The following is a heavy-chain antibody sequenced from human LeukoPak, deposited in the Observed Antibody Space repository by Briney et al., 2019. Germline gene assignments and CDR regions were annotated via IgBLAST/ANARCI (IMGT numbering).Heavy chain of an antibody. J-gene: IGHJ4*02. CDR2: ISGGSTTI. CDR1: GFTFSDYY. V-gene: IGHV3-11*01. D-gene: IGHD6-19*01. CDR3: ARGSRTMSIGWPLFES. Sequence: PGGSLRLSCVASGFTFSDYYMSWIRQAPGKGLEWISYISGGSTTIYYADSVKGRFTISRHNAKNSLYLQRNSLRADDTAVYYCARGSRTMSIGWPLFESWGQGTLVTVSS.